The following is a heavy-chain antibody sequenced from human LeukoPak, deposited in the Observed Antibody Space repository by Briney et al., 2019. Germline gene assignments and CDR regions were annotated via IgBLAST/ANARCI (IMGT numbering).Heavy chain of an antibody. Sequence: GGSLRLSCAASGFTFSSYSMNWVRQAPGKGLEWVSSISSSSSYIYYADSVKGRFTISRDNAKNSLYLQMNSLRAEDTAVYYCARVLCSSTSCYARYYYYMDVWGTGTTVTVSS. CDR2: ISSSSSYI. CDR3: ARVLCSSTSCYARYYYYMDV. J-gene: IGHJ6*03. V-gene: IGHV3-21*01. D-gene: IGHD2-2*01. CDR1: GFTFSSYS.